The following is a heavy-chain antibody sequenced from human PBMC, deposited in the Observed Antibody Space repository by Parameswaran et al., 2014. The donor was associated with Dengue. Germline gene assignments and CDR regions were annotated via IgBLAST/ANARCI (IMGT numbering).Heavy chain of an antibody. D-gene: IGHD6-19*01. CDR3: AKDKGPLGGWYGDAFDI. V-gene: IGHV3-43D*03. Sequence: ESLKISCAASGFTFDDYAMHWVRQAPGKGLEWVSLISWDGDSTDFADSVKGRFTISRDNSKNSLYLQMNSLRAEDTALYYCAKDKGPLGGWYGDAFDIWGQGTMVTVSS. CDR2: ISWDGDST. CDR1: GFTFDDYA. J-gene: IGHJ3*02.